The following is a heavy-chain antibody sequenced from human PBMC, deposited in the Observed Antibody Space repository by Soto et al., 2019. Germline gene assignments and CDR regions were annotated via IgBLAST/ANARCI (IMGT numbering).Heavy chain of an antibody. CDR1: GDSISSYGYC. V-gene: IGHV4-61*08. CDR3: ARFVRSCSGTTCYTRADV. Sequence: SETLSLTCSVSGDSISSYGYCWSWIRQRPGKGLEWIGYICYGGSTYYNPSLKSRVTMSVDTSKNQFSLKLRSVIVADTAVYHCARFVRSCSGTTCYTRADVWGQGTTVTVSS. CDR2: ICYGGST. J-gene: IGHJ6*02. D-gene: IGHD2-2*02.